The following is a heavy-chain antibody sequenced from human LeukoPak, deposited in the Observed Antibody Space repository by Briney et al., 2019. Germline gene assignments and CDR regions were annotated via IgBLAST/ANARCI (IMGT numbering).Heavy chain of an antibody. V-gene: IGHV1-69*05. J-gene: IGHJ3*02. CDR1: GGTFSSYA. CDR2: IIPIFGTA. Sequence: SVKVSCKASGGTFSSYAISWVRQAPGQGLEWMGGIIPIFGTANYAQKFQGRVTITTDESTSTAYMELSSLRSEDTAVSYCARDYYDSSGYYGRNAFDIWGQGTMVTVSS. D-gene: IGHD3-22*01. CDR3: ARDYYDSSGYYGRNAFDI.